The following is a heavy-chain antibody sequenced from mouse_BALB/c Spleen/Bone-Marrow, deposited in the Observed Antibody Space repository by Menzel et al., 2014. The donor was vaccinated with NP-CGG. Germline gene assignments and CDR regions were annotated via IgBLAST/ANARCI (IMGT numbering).Heavy chain of an antibody. CDR3: ARSNSISTATDY. Sequence: VQLQQSGAELVKPGASVKLSCKASGYTFTNYDINWVRQRPEQGLEWIGWIFPGNGSTNYNEKFKGKATLTTDKPSSTAYMQLSRLTSEDSAVYFCARSNSISTATDYWGQGTTLTVSS. CDR1: GYTFTNYD. V-gene: IGHV1-77*01. CDR2: IFPGNGST. J-gene: IGHJ2*01. D-gene: IGHD1-2*01.